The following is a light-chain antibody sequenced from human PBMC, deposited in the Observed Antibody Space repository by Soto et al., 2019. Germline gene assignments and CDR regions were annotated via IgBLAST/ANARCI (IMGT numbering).Light chain of an antibody. Sequence: EIVMTQSPATLSVSPGERATLSCRASQSVSSYLAWYQQKPGLPPRLLIYDASTRATGIPDRCSGSGSRTDFTLTISSLQSADFAVYYCQQYSNWPPLYTFGRGTKLEIK. CDR2: DAS. J-gene: IGKJ2*01. CDR3: QQYSNWPPLYT. CDR1: QSVSSY. V-gene: IGKV3-15*01.